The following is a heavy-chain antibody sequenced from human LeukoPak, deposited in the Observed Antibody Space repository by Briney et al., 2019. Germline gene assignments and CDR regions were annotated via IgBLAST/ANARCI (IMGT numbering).Heavy chain of an antibody. CDR3: ARGPPPPSTEGLFDY. CDR1: GGSISSYY. D-gene: IGHD4-17*01. Sequence: SETLSLTCTVSGGSISSYYWSWIRQPAGKGLEWIGYIYYSGSTNYNPSLKSRVTISVDTSKNQFSLKLSSVTAADTAVYYCARGPPPPSTEGLFDYWGQGTLVTVSS. J-gene: IGHJ4*02. V-gene: IGHV4-59*01. CDR2: IYYSGST.